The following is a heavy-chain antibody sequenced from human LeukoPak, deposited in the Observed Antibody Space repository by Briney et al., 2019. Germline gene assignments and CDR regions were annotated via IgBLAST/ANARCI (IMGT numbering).Heavy chain of an antibody. J-gene: IGHJ4*02. D-gene: IGHD3-10*01. Sequence: ASVKVSCKASGYTFTGYYMHWVRQAPGQGLEWMGWINPNSGGTNYAQKFQGRVTMTRDTSISTAYMELSRLRSDDTAVYYCARARGVMSPDFDYWGQGTLVTASS. CDR2: INPNSGGT. V-gene: IGHV1-2*02. CDR3: ARARGVMSPDFDY. CDR1: GYTFTGYY.